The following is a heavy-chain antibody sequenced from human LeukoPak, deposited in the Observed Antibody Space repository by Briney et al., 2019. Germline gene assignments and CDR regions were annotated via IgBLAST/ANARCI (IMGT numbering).Heavy chain of an antibody. CDR2: IKQDGSEK. J-gene: IGHJ4*02. Sequence: PGGSLRLSCAASGFTFSSYWMSWVRQAPGKGLEWVANIKQDGSEKYYVDSVKGRFTISRDNAKNSLYLQMNSLRAEDTAVYYCARDMGGIVVVPADGCFDYWGQGTLVTVSS. D-gene: IGHD2-2*01. CDR1: GFTFSSYW. CDR3: ARDMGGIVVVPADGCFDY. V-gene: IGHV3-7*03.